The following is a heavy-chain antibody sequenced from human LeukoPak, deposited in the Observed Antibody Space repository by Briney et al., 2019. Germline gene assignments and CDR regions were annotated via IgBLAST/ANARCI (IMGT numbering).Heavy chain of an antibody. CDR1: GGSISSNY. Sequence: SETLSLTCTVSGGSISSNYWNWIRQPPGKGLEWIGYIYYSGSTNYNPSLKSRVTLSVDTSKNQFSLKLSSVTAADTAVYYCARVEYYYDSSGNYHSYSFHYWGQGTLVTVSS. D-gene: IGHD3-22*01. CDR2: IYYSGST. J-gene: IGHJ4*02. CDR3: ARVEYYYDSSGNYHSYSFHY. V-gene: IGHV4-59*08.